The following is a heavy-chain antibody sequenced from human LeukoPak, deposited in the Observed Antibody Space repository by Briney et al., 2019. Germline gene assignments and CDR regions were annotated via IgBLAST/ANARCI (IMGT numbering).Heavy chain of an antibody. CDR1: GDSISSSTYY. Sequence: SETLSLTCTVPGDSISSSTYYWAWIRQPPGKGLEYIGSYSGSTYYNPSLKSRVTISVDTSKKQFSLKLSSVTAADTAVYYCARSSYGAGSKPYWVDCWGQGTLVTVSS. J-gene: IGHJ4*02. V-gene: IGHV4-39*01. D-gene: IGHD3-10*01. CDR2: YSGST. CDR3: ARSSYGAGSKPYWVDC.